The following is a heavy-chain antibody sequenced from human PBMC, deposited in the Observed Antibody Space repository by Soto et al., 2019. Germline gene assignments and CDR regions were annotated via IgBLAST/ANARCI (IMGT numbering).Heavy chain of an antibody. Sequence: EVQLVESGGGLVKPGGSLRLSCAASGFTFSSYSMNWVRQAPGKGLEWVSSISSSSSYIYYADSVKGRFTISRDNAKNSLYLQMNSLRAEDTAVYYCARALSSIAAPDRFKAAAGPGSNYWGQGTLVTVSS. D-gene: IGHD6-6*01. CDR2: ISSSSSYI. J-gene: IGHJ4*02. CDR1: GFTFSSYS. V-gene: IGHV3-21*01. CDR3: ARALSSIAAPDRFKAAAGPGSNY.